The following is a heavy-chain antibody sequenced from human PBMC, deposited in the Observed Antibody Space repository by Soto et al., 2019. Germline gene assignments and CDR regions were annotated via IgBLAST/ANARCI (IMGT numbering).Heavy chain of an antibody. CDR2: IIPIFGTA. CDR3: ARSRNWDSRGYFLYHFDY. Sequence: SVKVSCKAAGGTFSSYAISWVRQAPGQGLEWMGGIIPIFGTANYAQKFQGRVTITADKSTSTAYMELSSLRSEDTAVYYCARSRNWDSRGYFLYHFDYWGQGTLVTVSA. V-gene: IGHV1-69*06. CDR1: GGTFSSYA. D-gene: IGHD3-22*01. J-gene: IGHJ4*02.